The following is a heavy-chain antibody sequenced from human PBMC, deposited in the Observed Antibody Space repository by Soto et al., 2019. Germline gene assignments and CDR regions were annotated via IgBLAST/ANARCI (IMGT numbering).Heavy chain of an antibody. V-gene: IGHV3-66*01. CDR2: IFGDGRT. CDR3: AGDPFQGFGS. J-gene: IGHJ5*01. CDR1: GLPVGTTL. Sequence: EVQLVESGGGLVQPGGSRGPSCPAPGLPVGTTLMGGVRQLQTRGLEWLSVIFGDGRTYYADSVKGRFTVSRDSSENTLFLQINNLRAEDTAVYYCAGDPFQGFGSWGHGTLVTVSS.